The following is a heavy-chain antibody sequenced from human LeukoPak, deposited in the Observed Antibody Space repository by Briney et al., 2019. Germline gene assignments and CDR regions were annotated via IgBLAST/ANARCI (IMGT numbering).Heavy chain of an antibody. J-gene: IGHJ4*02. D-gene: IGHD6-13*01. V-gene: IGHV3-23*01. Sequence: QPGGSLRLSCAVSGFTFSSYAMSWVRQPPGKGLEWVSTVSGSGGSTYYADSVKGRFTISRDNSKNTLYMQMDSLRAEDTAVYFCAKSRAHYSSSPVEYWGQGTLVTVSS. CDR3: AKSRAHYSSSPVEY. CDR1: GFTFSSYA. CDR2: VSGSGGST.